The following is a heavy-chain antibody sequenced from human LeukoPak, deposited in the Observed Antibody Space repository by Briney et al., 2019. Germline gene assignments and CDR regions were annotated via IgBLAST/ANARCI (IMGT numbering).Heavy chain of an antibody. CDR2: IYYSGST. J-gene: IGHJ4*02. CDR1: GGSISSYY. Sequence: PSETLSLTCTVSGGSISSYYWSWIRQPPGKGLEWIGYIYYSGSTNYNPSLKSRVTISVDTSKNQFSLRLSSVTAADTAVYYCARELGMIVDYWGQGTLVTVSS. D-gene: IGHD3-22*01. V-gene: IGHV4-59*12. CDR3: ARELGMIVDY.